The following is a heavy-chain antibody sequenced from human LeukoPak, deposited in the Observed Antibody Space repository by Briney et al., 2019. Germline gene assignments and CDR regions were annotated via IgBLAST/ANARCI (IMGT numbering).Heavy chain of an antibody. CDR1: GFNVSINY. CDR3: AKDLHKDDYYYYYMDV. J-gene: IGHJ6*03. V-gene: IGHV3-53*01. Sequence: GGSLRLSCAASGFNVSINYMNWVRQAPGKGLEWVSVIYSSGSTNYADSVKGRFIISRDNSKNTLYLQMNSLRAEDTAVYYCAKDLHKDDYYYYYMDVWGKGTTVTVSS. CDR2: IYSSGST.